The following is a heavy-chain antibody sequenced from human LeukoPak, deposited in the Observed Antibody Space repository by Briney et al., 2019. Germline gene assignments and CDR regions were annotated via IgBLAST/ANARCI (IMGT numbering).Heavy chain of an antibody. J-gene: IGHJ3*02. CDR2: IYSGGST. V-gene: IGHV3-53*01. CDR3: ERGEDGSGSWYI. CDR1: GFTVSSNY. D-gene: IGHD3-10*01. Sequence: PGGSLRLSCAASGFTVSSNYMSWVRQAPGKGLEWVSVIYSGGSTYYADSVKGRFTISRDNSKNTLYLQIISLRTADKAVYYYERGEDGSGSWYIWGQGKMGTVSS.